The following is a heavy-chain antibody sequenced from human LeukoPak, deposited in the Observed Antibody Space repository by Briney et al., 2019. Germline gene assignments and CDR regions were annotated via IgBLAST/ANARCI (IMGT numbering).Heavy chain of an antibody. D-gene: IGHD3-3*01. CDR1: GYTFTSHW. J-gene: IGHJ4*02. V-gene: IGHV1-69*02. CDR2: IIPILGIA. CDR3: AASRVGALYYDFWSGYSPFDY. Sequence: SVKVSCKASGYTFTSHWMHWVRQAPGQGLEWMGRIIPILGIANYAQKFQGRVTITADKSTSTAYMELSSLRSEDTAVYYCAASRVGALYYDFWSGYSPFDYWGQGTLVTVSS.